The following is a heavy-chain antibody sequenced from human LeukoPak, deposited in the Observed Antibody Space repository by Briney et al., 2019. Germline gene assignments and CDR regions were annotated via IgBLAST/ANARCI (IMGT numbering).Heavy chain of an antibody. CDR3: ARGFPPGSGARGSHAFDV. CDR1: EMSFSAYY. D-gene: IGHD6-19*01. J-gene: IGHJ3*01. V-gene: IGHV4-34*01. CDR2: INYGGST. Sequence: PSETLSLTCAVSEMSFSAYYWNRLRQSPGKGLEGIVEINYGGSTKYTPSLEGRATILIDTSKNQFSLKLTSVSAADTAVYYCARGFPPGSGARGSHAFDVWGQGTMVTVSS.